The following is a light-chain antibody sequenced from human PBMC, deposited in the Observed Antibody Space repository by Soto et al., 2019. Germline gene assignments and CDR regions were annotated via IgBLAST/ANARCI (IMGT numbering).Light chain of an antibody. CDR2: STS. Sequence: EIGLTQSPGTLSLSPGDRATLSCRASQSLSVSYIAWYQQKPGQAPRLLIYSTSTRAAGIPDRFTGRGSGTHFTLAISRLEPEDFAVYYCHQFCDSPQTFGQGTTVEV. V-gene: IGKV3-20*01. CDR3: HQFCDSPQT. CDR1: QSLSVSY. J-gene: IGKJ1*01.